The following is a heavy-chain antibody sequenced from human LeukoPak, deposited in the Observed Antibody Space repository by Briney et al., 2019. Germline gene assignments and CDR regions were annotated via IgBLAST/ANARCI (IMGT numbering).Heavy chain of an antibody. V-gene: IGHV3-23*01. J-gene: IGHJ4*02. D-gene: IGHD1-26*01. CDR1: GFTFSNYA. CDR2: VSGSGRNT. CDR3: VKSRRVGANQRGLFDY. Sequence: GGSLRLSYAGSGFTFSNYAMTWVRQAPGKGLEWVSSVSGSGRNTFYPDSVEGRFTISRDNSKNTVYPQMNSLRADDTAVYYCVKSRRVGANQRGLFDYWGQGTLVTVSP.